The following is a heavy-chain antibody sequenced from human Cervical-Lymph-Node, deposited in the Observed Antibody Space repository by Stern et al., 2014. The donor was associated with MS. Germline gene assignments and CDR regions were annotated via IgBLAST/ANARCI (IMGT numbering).Heavy chain of an antibody. J-gene: IGHJ4*02. Sequence: VQLVESGAEVKKPGSSVKVSCKASGGTFSSYAISWVRQAPGQGLEWVGGIIPIFGTANYAQKFQGRVTITADESTSTAYMELSSLRSEDTAVYYCARDFLYCGGDCYLSFWGQGTLVTVSS. V-gene: IGHV1-69*01. CDR1: GGTFSSYA. CDR3: ARDFLYCGGDCYLSF. D-gene: IGHD2-21*02. CDR2: IIPIFGTA.